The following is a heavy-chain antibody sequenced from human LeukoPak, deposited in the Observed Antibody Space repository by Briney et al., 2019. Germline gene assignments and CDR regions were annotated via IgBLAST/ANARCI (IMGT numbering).Heavy chain of an antibody. CDR3: ARGLGSFDY. V-gene: IGHV3-33*01. CDR1: GFTFSSYG. J-gene: IGHJ4*02. D-gene: IGHD3-10*01. Sequence: PGGSLRLSCAASGFTFSSYGMHWVRQAPGKGLEWVAVIWYDGSNKYYADSVKGRFTISRDNSKNTLYLEMNSLRAEDTALYYCARGLGSFDYWGQGTLVTVSS. CDR2: IWYDGSNK.